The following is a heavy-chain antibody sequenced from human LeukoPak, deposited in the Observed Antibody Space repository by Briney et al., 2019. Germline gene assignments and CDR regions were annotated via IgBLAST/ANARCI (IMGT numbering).Heavy chain of an antibody. CDR2: ISGYDGNT. CDR3: ARESSNGWFDP. D-gene: IGHD2-8*01. J-gene: IGHJ5*02. V-gene: IGHV1-18*01. CDR1: GYTFSRFG. Sequence: ASVKVSCKTSGYTFSRFGISWVRQAPGQGLEWMGWISGYDGNTNYPQRLQSRVTIATDTSTSTAYMELRNLRSDDTAVYYCARESSNGWFDPWGQGTLVTVSS.